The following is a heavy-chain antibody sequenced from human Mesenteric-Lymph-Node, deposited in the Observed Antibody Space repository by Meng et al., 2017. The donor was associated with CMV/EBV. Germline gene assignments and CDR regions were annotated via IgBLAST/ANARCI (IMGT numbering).Heavy chain of an antibody. D-gene: IGHD4-23*01. CDR3: ARHQRWLKSEGGFNY. CDR1: GGSFSGYY. Sequence: QVQLPQSGAGLLKPSETLSLTCAVYGGSFSGYYWSWIRQPPGKGLEWIGEINHSGSTNYNPSLKSRVTISVDTSKNQFSLKLSSVTAADTAVYYCARHQRWLKSEGGFNYWGQGTLVTVSS. J-gene: IGHJ4*02. V-gene: IGHV4-34*01. CDR2: INHSGST.